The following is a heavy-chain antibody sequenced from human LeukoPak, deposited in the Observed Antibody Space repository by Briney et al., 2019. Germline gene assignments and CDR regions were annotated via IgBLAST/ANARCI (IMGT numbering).Heavy chain of an antibody. J-gene: IGHJ6*03. V-gene: IGHV1-46*01. Sequence: GASVKVSCKASGYAFTSYYMHWVRQAPGQGLEWMGIINPSGGSTSYAQKFQGRVTMTRETSTSTVYMALSSLRSEDTAVYYCARASPPATPTYYYYYYMDVWGKGTTVTVSS. CDR1: GYAFTSYY. CDR2: INPSGGST. CDR3: ARASPPATPTYYYYYYMDV. D-gene: IGHD2-2*01.